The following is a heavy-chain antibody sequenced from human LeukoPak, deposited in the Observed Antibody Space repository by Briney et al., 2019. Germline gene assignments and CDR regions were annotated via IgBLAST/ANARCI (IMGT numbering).Heavy chain of an antibody. J-gene: IGHJ5*02. D-gene: IGHD3-3*01. CDR2: IYYSGST. CDR1: GGSISSYY. V-gene: IGHV4-39*01. Sequence: PSETLSLTCTVSGGSISSYYWGWIRQPPGKGLEWIGSIYYSGSTYYNPSLKSRVTISVDTSKNQFSLRLGSVTAADTAVYYCARHNSGDYDFWSGYLQSFDPWGQGTLVTVSS. CDR3: ARHNSGDYDFWSGYLQSFDP.